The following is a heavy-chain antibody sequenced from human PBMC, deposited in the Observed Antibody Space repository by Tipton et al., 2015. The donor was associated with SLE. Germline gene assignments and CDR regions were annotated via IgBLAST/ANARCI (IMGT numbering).Heavy chain of an antibody. CDR2: IRSSANNYAT. CDR1: GFTFSGST. V-gene: IGHV3-73*01. Sequence: SLRLSCAASGFTFSGSTMHWVRQASGKGLGWVGRIRSSANNYATSYAASVRGRFTISRDDSNSTAYLQMNGLKTEDTAVYYCVRYDRGSADGFDYWGQGTLVTVSS. D-gene: IGHD3-10*01. J-gene: IGHJ4*02. CDR3: VRYDRGSADGFDY.